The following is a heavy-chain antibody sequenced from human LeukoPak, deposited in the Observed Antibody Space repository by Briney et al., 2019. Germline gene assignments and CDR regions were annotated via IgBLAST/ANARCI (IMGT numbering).Heavy chain of an antibody. V-gene: IGHV4-39*01. CDR2: IYYSGST. D-gene: IGHD3-22*01. CDR3: ARHQTYYYDSKGYDAFDI. J-gene: IGHJ3*02. CDR1: GGSISSSSYS. Sequence: SETLSLTCTVSGGSISSSSYSWGWIRQPPGKGLEWIGSIYYSGSTYYNPSLKSRVTISVDTSKNQFSLKLSSVTAADTAVYYCARHQTYYYDSKGYDAFDIWGQGTMVTVSS.